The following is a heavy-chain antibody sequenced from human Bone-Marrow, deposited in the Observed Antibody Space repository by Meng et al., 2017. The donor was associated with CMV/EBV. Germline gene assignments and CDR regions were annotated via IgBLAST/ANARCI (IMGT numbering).Heavy chain of an antibody. D-gene: IGHD3-10*01. CDR2: MNTNSGNT. J-gene: IGHJ4*02. CDR1: GYTFTSYD. Sequence: SCKTSGYTFTSYDVHWVRQATGHGLEWMGWMNTNSGNTDYLQKFQDRVTMTRNTSISTAYMELSSLTSEDTAIYYCARFASGSSTNWGQGTLVTVSS. CDR3: ARFASGSSTN. V-gene: IGHV1-8*01.